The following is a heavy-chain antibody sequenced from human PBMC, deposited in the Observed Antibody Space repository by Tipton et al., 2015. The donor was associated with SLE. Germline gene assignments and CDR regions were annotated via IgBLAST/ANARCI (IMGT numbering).Heavy chain of an antibody. J-gene: IGHJ2*01. V-gene: IGHV4-59*11. Sequence: TLSLTCTVSGASFRTPYWSWIRQPPGKGLEWIGYISYTGNTNFNPSLKSRVTMSVATSKNHFPLRLTSVTAADTAMYYCARDSAVSFWYFDLWGRGTLVTVSS. CDR2: ISYTGNT. CDR3: ARDSAVSFWYFDL. CDR1: GASFRTPY.